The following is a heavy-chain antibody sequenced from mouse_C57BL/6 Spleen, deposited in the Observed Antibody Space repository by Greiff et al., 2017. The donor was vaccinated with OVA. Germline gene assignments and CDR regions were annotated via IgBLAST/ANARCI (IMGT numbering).Heavy chain of an antibody. J-gene: IGHJ4*01. CDR3: ARDGYSLYYYAMDY. Sequence: EVKVVESGGGLVQPGGSLSLSCAASGFTFTDYYMSWVRQPPGKALEWLGFIRNKANGYTTEYSASVKGRLTNSRDNSQSILYLQMNALRAEDSATYYCARDGYSLYYYAMDYWGQGTSVTVSS. D-gene: IGHD2-3*01. CDR2: IRNKANGYTT. V-gene: IGHV7-3*01. CDR1: GFTFTDYY.